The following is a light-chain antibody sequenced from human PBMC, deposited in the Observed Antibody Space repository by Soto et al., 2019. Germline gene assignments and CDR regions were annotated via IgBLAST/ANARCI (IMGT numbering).Light chain of an antibody. V-gene: IGLV2-14*01. CDR1: SSDVGGYNY. CDR2: AVS. J-gene: IGLJ1*01. Sequence: QSVLTQPASVSGSPGQSITISCTGTSSDVGGYNYVSCYQHHPGKAPKLMIYAVSNRPSGVTKRFYDSKSGHTATLTISGLQAEDEADYYCCSYTVSGTHVFGIGTRVTVL. CDR3: CSYTVSGTHV.